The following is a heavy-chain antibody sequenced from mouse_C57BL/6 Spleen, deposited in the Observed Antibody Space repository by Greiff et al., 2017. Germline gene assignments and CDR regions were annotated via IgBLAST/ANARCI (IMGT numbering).Heavy chain of an antibody. V-gene: IGHV1-69*01. J-gene: IGHJ4*01. CDR2: IDPSDSYT. Sequence: QVQLQQPGAELVLPGASVKLSCKASGYTFTSYWMHWVKQRPGQGLEWIGEIDPSDSYTNYTQKFKGKFTLTVDKSSSTAYMQLSSLTSEDSGVYYCARWRDGHTRAMDYWGQGTSVTVSS. CDR1: GYTFTSYW. CDR3: ARWRDGHTRAMDY. D-gene: IGHD2-3*01.